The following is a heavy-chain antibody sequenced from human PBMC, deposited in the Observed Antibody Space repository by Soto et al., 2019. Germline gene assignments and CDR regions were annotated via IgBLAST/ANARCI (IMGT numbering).Heavy chain of an antibody. CDR1: GYAFTTYG. J-gene: IGHJ4*02. Sequence: QVHLVQSGAEVKKPGASVKVSCQGSGYAFTTYGITWVRQAPGQGLEWMGWISAHNGNTNYAQKLQGRVTVTRDTSTSTTYMELGSLRYDHTAVYYCARGGYGDYWGQGALVTVSS. D-gene: IGHD1-1*01. V-gene: IGHV1-18*01. CDR3: ARGGYGDY. CDR2: ISAHNGNT.